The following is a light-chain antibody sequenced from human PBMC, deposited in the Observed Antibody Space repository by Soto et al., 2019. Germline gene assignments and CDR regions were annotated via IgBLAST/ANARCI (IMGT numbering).Light chain of an antibody. CDR2: AAS. J-gene: IGKJ4*01. CDR3: QQLNSYPLS. Sequence: DIQLTQSPSFLSASVGARVTISCRASQGISIYLAWYQHKPGKAPNLLSSAASTLQSGVPSRFRGSGSGTEFTLTISSLQPEDFETYYCQQLNSYPLSFGGGTKVDIK. CDR1: QGISIY. V-gene: IGKV1-9*01.